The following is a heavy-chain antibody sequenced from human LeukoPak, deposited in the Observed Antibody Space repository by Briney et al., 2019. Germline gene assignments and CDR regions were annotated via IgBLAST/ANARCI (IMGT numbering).Heavy chain of an antibody. V-gene: IGHV3-48*03. CDR3: ASTGLGVVVPAAITFDY. Sequence: GGSLRLSCAASGFTFSSYEMNWVRQAPGKGLEWVSYISTSGSNIYYGDSVKGRFTISRDNAKKSLYLQMNSLRAEDTAVYYCASTGLGVVVPAAITFDYWGQGTLVTVSS. CDR1: GFTFSSYE. J-gene: IGHJ4*02. D-gene: IGHD2-2*01. CDR2: ISTSGSNI.